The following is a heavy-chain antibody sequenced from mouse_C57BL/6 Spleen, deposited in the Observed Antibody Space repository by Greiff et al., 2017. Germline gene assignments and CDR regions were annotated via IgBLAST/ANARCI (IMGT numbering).Heavy chain of an antibody. CDR2: INPGSGGT. Sequence: VQVVESGAELVRPGTSVKVSCKASGYAFTNYLIEWVKQRPGQGLEWIGVINPGSGGTNYNEKFKGKATLTADKSSSTAYMQLSSLTSEDSAVYFCARLSNYDAMDYWGQGTSATVSS. CDR3: ARLSNYDAMDY. CDR1: GYAFTNYL. V-gene: IGHV1-54*01. J-gene: IGHJ4*01. D-gene: IGHD2-5*01.